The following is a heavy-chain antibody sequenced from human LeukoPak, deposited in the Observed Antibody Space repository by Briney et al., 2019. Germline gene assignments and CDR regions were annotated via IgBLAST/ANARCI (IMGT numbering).Heavy chain of an antibody. V-gene: IGHV1-69*04. Sequence: ASVKVSCKASGGTFSSYAISWVRQAPGQGLEWMGRIIPNLGTTNRAQNFQDRVTLTADKSTNTAYMELTSLTSDDTAVYYCATTNDGGGYQWGDFFDFWGQGTLVTVSS. CDR1: GGTFSSYA. D-gene: IGHD3-22*01. CDR3: ATTNDGGGYQWGDFFDF. CDR2: IIPNLGTT. J-gene: IGHJ4*02.